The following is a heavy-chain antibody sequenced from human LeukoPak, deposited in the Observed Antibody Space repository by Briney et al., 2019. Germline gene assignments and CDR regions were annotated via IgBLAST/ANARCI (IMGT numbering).Heavy chain of an antibody. D-gene: IGHD3-22*01. V-gene: IGHV4-34*01. CDR3: ARGPPYYYDGSGYYYFGY. CDR2: INHSGSP. J-gene: IGHJ4*02. CDR1: GGSFSGYY. Sequence: SETLSLTCAVYGGSFSGYYWTWIRQPPGKGLEWIGEINHSGSPNYNPSLKSRVTMSVDTSKNQFSLKLSSVTAADTAVYYCARGPPYYYDGSGYYYFGYWGQGTLVTVSS.